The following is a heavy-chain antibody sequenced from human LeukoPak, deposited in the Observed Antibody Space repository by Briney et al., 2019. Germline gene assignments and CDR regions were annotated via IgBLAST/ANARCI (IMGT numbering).Heavy chain of an antibody. V-gene: IGHV3-30-3*01. CDR2: ISYDGSNK. D-gene: IGHD5-18*01. J-gene: IGHJ4*02. Sequence: GGSLRLSCAASGFTFSSYAMHWVRQAPGKGLEWVAVISYDGSNKYYADSVKGRFTISRDNSKNTLYLQMNSLRAEDTAVYYYARDGPWIQLWLPSRGYFDYWGQGTLVTVSS. CDR3: ARDGPWIQLWLPSRGYFDY. CDR1: GFTFSSYA.